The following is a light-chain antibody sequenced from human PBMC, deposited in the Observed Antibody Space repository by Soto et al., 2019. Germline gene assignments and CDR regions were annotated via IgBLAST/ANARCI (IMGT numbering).Light chain of an antibody. CDR1: QDIATY. CDR3: QQYDNLPPTWT. V-gene: IGKV1-33*01. Sequence: DIQMTQSPSSLSASVGNRFTITFHSSQDIATYITWYQQKPGKAPNLLIYDASMLETGVPSRFSGGGSGTHFTFTISNLQPEDIATYYCQQYDNLPPTWTFGQGTRLIS. J-gene: IGKJ1*01. CDR2: DAS.